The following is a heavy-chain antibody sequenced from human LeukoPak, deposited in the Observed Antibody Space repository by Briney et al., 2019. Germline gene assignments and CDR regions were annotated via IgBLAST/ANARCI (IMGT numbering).Heavy chain of an antibody. D-gene: IGHD2-15*01. CDR2: TRQEGTVK. Sequence: LSGGSLRLSCAASGFTFSRYWMSWVRQAPGKGLEWVANTRQEGTVKYYVESVKGRFTISRDNSKNTLYLQMNSLRAEDTAVYYCARAAQVVVVVAAPWYFDYWGQGTLVTVSS. CDR3: ARAAQVVVVVAAPWYFDY. V-gene: IGHV3-7*02. CDR1: GFTFSRYW. J-gene: IGHJ4*02.